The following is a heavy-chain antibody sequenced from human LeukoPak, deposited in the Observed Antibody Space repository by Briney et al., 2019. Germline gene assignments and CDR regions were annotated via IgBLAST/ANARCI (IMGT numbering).Heavy chain of an antibody. CDR3: ATSSRQVGDAFDI. CDR2: VLFDGSNK. Sequence: GGSLRLSCAASGFFFSSYPLYWVRQAPGKGLEWVAGVLFDGSNKNYGDSVKGRFTISRDNSQNMMYLQMNSLEFDDTAVYYCATSSRQVGDAFDIWGQGAMVTVAS. V-gene: IGHV3-30*04. J-gene: IGHJ3*02. CDR1: GFFFSSYP.